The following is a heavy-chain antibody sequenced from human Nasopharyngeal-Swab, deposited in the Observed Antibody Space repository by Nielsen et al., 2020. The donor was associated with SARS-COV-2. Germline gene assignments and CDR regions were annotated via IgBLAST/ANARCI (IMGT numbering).Heavy chain of an antibody. CDR2: IRSKAYGGTT. J-gene: IGHJ6*02. CDR1: GFTFGDYA. CDR3: TRAATLYYGMDV. V-gene: IGHV3-49*04. Sequence: SLRLSCTASGFTFGDYAMSWVRQAPGKGLEWVGFIRSKAYGGTTEYAASVKGRFTISRDDSKSIAYLQMNSLKTEDTAVYYCTRAATLYYGMDVWGQGTTVTVSS. D-gene: IGHD2-15*01.